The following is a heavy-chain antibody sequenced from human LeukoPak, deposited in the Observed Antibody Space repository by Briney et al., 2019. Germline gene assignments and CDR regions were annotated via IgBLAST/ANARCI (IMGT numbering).Heavy chain of an antibody. J-gene: IGHJ3*02. CDR1: GYTFTSYG. V-gene: IGHV1-18*01. Sequence: ASVKVSCKASGYTFTSYGISWVRQAPGQGLEWMGWISAYNGNTNYAQKLQGRVTMTTDTSTSTAYMELRSLRSDDTAVYYCATGDVRYSYGLGAFDIWGQGTMVTVSS. D-gene: IGHD5-18*01. CDR3: ATGDVRYSYGLGAFDI. CDR2: ISAYNGNT.